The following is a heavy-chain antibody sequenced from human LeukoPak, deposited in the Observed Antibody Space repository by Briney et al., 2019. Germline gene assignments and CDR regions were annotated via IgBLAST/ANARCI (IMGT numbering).Heavy chain of an antibody. J-gene: IGHJ4*02. CDR2: LYHGGST. CDR3: ARDLRPLEWLSDDPDYFDH. V-gene: IGHV3-53*01. Sequence: GGSLRLSCAASGFTVSTNYMSWVRQAPGKGLEWVSVLYHGGSTYYADSVKGRFTISRDNAKNSLYLQMNSLRAEDTAVYYCARDLRPLEWLSDDPDYFDHWGQGTLVTVSS. CDR1: GFTVSTNY. D-gene: IGHD3-3*01.